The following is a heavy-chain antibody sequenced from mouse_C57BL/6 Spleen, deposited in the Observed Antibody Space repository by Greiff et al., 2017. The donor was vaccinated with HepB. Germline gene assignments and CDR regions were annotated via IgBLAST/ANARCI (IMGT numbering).Heavy chain of an antibody. Sequence: EVQVVESGGGLVQSGRSLRLSCATSGFTFSDFYMEWVSQAPGKGLEWIAASRNKANDYTTEYSASVKGRFIVYRDTSQSILYLQMNALRAEDTAIYYCARDADYVSSSHWYFDVWGTGTTVTVSS. V-gene: IGHV7-1*01. CDR3: ARDADYVSSSHWYFDV. J-gene: IGHJ1*03. CDR2: SRNKANDYTT. CDR1: GFTFSDFY. D-gene: IGHD1-1*01.